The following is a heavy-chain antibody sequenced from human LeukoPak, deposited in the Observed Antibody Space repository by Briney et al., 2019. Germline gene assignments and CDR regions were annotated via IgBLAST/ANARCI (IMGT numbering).Heavy chain of an antibody. CDR1: GFTFSSYS. J-gene: IGHJ4*02. CDR2: ISSSSSYI. CDR3: ARLGSGSPHRPYYFDY. V-gene: IGHV3-21*06. Sequence: GGSLRLSCAASGFTFSSYSINWVRQAPGKGLQWVSSISSSSSYIYYADSVKGRFTISRDNAKNSVYLQMDSLRVEDTAVYYCARLGSGSPHRPYYFDYWGQGTLVTVSS. D-gene: IGHD3-10*02.